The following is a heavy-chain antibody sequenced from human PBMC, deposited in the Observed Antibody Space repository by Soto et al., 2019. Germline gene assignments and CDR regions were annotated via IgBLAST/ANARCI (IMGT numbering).Heavy chain of an antibody. V-gene: IGHV1-46*01. CDR3: ARGTLVSSSWYRVGYYYYGMDV. Sequence: ASVKVSCKASGYTFTSYYMHWVRQAPGQGLEWMGIINPSGGSTSYAQKFQGRVTMTRDTSTSTVYMELSSLRSEDTAVYYCARGTLVSSSWYRVGYYYYGMDVWGQGTTVTVSS. D-gene: IGHD6-13*01. J-gene: IGHJ6*02. CDR2: INPSGGST. CDR1: GYTFTSYY.